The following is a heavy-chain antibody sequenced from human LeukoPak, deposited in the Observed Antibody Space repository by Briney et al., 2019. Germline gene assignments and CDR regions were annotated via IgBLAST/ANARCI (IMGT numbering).Heavy chain of an antibody. Sequence: ASVKVSCKASGYTFTSYAMHWVRQAPGQRLEWMGWINAGNGNTKYSQKFQGRVTITRDTSASTAYMELSSLRSEDTAVYYCASSLGVMVAATPGLFDYWGQGTLVTVSS. CDR3: ASSLGVMVAATPGLFDY. CDR1: GYTFTSYA. D-gene: IGHD2-15*01. CDR2: INAGNGNT. V-gene: IGHV1-3*01. J-gene: IGHJ4*02.